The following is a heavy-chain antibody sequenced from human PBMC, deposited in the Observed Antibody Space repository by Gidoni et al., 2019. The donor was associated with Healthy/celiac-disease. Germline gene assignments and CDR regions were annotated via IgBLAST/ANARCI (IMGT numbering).Heavy chain of an antibody. V-gene: IGHV3-73*02. Sequence: EVQLVESGGGLVQPGGSLKLSCAASVVPFSGSAMHWVRQASGKGLEWVGRIRSKANSYATAYAASVKGRFTISRDDSKNTAYLQMNSLKTEDTAVYYCTTSVVRGVIPFWGQGTLVTVSS. J-gene: IGHJ4*02. D-gene: IGHD3-10*01. CDR2: IRSKANSYAT. CDR3: TTSVVRGVIPF. CDR1: VVPFSGSA.